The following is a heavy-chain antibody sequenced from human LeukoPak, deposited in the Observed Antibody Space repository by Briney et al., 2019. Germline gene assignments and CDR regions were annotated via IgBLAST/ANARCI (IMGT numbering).Heavy chain of an antibody. CDR1: GFTYSSYA. CDR2: ISGSGAST. D-gene: IGHD6-13*01. Sequence: GGSLRLSCAASGFTYSSYAMNWVRQAPGKGLEWVSTISGSGASTYYADSVKGRFTISRDNSKNTLYLQMNSLRAEDTAVYYCAKDCPYSSSWYGAGDYWGQGTLVTVSS. V-gene: IGHV3-23*01. CDR3: AKDCPYSSSWYGAGDY. J-gene: IGHJ4*02.